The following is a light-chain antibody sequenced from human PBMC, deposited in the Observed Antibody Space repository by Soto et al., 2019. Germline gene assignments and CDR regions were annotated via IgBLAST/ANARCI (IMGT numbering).Light chain of an antibody. CDR3: SSYAGFNNYVV. Sequence: QSALTQPPSASGSPGQSVTISCTGTSSDVGGYNYVSWYQQYPGKAPKVMIYEVTKRPSGVPDRFSGSKSGNTASLTVSGLQAEDEADYYCSSYAGFNNYVVFGGGTKLTVL. CDR2: EVT. V-gene: IGLV2-8*01. CDR1: SSDVGGYNY. J-gene: IGLJ2*01.